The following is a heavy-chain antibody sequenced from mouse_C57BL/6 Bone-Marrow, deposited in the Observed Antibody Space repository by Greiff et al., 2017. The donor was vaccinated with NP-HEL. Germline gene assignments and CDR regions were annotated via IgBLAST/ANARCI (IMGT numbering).Heavy chain of an antibody. CDR1: GFTFSNYW. Sequence: DVKLQESGGGLVQPGGSMKLSCVASGFTFSNYWMNWVRQSPEKGLEWVAQIRLKSDNYATHYAESVKGRFTISRDDSKSSVYLQMNNLRAEDTGIYYGTFYYSNYPYYVDYWGQGTTLTVTS. J-gene: IGHJ2*01. D-gene: IGHD2-5*01. V-gene: IGHV6-3*01. CDR3: TFYYSNYPYYVDY. CDR2: IRLKSDNYAT.